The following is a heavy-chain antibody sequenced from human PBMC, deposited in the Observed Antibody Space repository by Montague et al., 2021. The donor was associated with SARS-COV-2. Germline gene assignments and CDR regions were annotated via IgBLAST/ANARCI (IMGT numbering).Heavy chain of an antibody. CDR2: IYSRGST. V-gene: IGHV4-39*07. CDR3: ARVGRQQLVRLSGMDV. J-gene: IGHJ6*02. D-gene: IGHD6-13*01. CDR1: GGSISSSSYY. Sequence: SETLSLTCTVSGGSISSSSYYWGWIRQPPGKGLELIGSIYSRGSTYYQSPLSSRASIAVDTTKNQFSLKLSSVTAAETAAYYCARVGRQQLVRLSGMDVWGQGTTVTVSS.